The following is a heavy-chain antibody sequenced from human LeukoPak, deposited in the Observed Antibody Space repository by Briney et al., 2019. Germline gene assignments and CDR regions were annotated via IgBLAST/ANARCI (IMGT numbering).Heavy chain of an antibody. V-gene: IGHV4-34*01. CDR2: INHSGST. Sequence: SETLSLTCAVPGGSFRGYYWSSIRQPPGEGLEWIGEINHSGSTNYNPSLKSRVTISVDTSKNQFSLKLSSVTAADTAVYYCASRRRDDYVWGSYPPTTFDYWGQGTLVTVSS. D-gene: IGHD3-16*01. CDR1: GGSFRGYY. CDR3: ASRRRDDYVWGSYPPTTFDY. J-gene: IGHJ4*02.